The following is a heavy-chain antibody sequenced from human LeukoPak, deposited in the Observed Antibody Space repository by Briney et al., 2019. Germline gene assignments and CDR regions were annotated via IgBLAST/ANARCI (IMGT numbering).Heavy chain of an antibody. D-gene: IGHD2-2*01. CDR1: GFTFSSYA. J-gene: IGHJ4*02. V-gene: IGHV3-30-3*01. CDR3: ARDRDIVVVPAALDY. CDR2: ISHDGSNK. Sequence: PGRSLRLSCAASGFTFSSYAMHWVRQAPGKGLEWVAVISHDGSNKYYADSVKGRFTISRDNSKNTLYLQMNSLRAEDTAVYYCARDRDIVVVPAALDYWGQGTLVTVSS.